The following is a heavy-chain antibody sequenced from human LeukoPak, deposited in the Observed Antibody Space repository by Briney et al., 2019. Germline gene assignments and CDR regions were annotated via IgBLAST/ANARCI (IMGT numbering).Heavy chain of an antibody. CDR2: SDTGSSTI. Sequence: GGSLRLSCAASGFTFSSYSMNWVRQAPGKGLEGVSYSDTGSSTIYNADSVKGRFTISRDNAKNSLYLQMNSLRAEDTAVYYWARAVWYYDSSGYAIGVYFDSWGQGTLVTVSS. CDR3: ARAVWYYDSSGYAIGVYFDS. D-gene: IGHD3-22*01. CDR1: GFTFSSYS. V-gene: IGHV3-48*01. J-gene: IGHJ4*02.